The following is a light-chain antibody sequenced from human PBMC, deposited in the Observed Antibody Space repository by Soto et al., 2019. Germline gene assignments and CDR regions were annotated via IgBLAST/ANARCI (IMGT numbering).Light chain of an antibody. Sequence: EIVLTQSPGTLSLSPGERATLSCRASQSVSSSYLAWYQQKPGQAPRLLIYGASSRATGIPDRFSGSGSGTDFTLTISRLEPEDFAVYYCQQYGSSPTWTFGPGTKVDIK. V-gene: IGKV3-20*01. J-gene: IGKJ1*01. CDR2: GAS. CDR3: QQYGSSPTWT. CDR1: QSVSSSY.